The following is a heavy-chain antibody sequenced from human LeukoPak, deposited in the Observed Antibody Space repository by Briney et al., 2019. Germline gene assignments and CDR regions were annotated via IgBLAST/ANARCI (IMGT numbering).Heavy chain of an antibody. D-gene: IGHD1-26*01. CDR1: GFTFSNYA. V-gene: IGHV3-23*01. J-gene: IGHJ4*02. CDR3: AKGVGTTMAYYFDY. Sequence: PGGSLRLSGAASGFTFSNYAMSGVRQAPGKGLECVSGGSDSGNTIYYADSVKGRFTISRDNSKNTVYLQMTSLRAEDTALYYCAKGVGTTMAYYFDYWGQGTLVTVSS. CDR2: GSDSGNTI.